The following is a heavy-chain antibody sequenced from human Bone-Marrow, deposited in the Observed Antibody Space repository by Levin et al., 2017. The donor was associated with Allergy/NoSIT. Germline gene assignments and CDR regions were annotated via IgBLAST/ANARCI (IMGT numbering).Heavy chain of an antibody. J-gene: IGHJ4*02. Sequence: AASVKVSCRPSGGTLSTSTITWVRQAPGQGLAWMGRINPILDVTNYAQKFQGRLAITADKSTGTVFLELSSLKSEDTAVYYCARGGYFGFDYWGQGTLVTVSS. V-gene: IGHV1-69*02. CDR1: GGTLSTST. D-gene: IGHD2-15*01. CDR3: ARGGYFGFDY. CDR2: INPILDVT.